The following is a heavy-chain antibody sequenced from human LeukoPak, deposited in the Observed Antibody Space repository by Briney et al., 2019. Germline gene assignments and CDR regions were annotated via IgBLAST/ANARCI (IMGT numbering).Heavy chain of an antibody. Sequence: KASETLSLTCTVSGGSISSYYWSWIRQPPGKGLEWIGYIYYSGSTYYNPSLKSRVTISVDTSKNLFSLKLSSVTAADTAVYYCAREWAMVRGVIPPYNWFDPWGQGTLVTVSS. CDR3: AREWAMVRGVIPPYNWFDP. CDR1: GGSISSYY. J-gene: IGHJ5*02. CDR2: IYYSGST. V-gene: IGHV4-59*01. D-gene: IGHD3-10*01.